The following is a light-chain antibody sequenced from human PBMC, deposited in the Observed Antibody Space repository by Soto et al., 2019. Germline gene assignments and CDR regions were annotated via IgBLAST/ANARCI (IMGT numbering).Light chain of an antibody. CDR2: AAS. CDR1: QSVGSNF. CDR3: QQYGSPPWA. V-gene: IGKV3-20*01. J-gene: IGKJ1*01. Sequence: IVLTQSPGTLSLSPGERATLSCRASQSVGSNFLAWYQQKRGQAPRILIYAASNRASGIPDRFSGSGSGSDFTLSISRPAPEDFAVYYCQQYGSPPWAFGQGTRVEI.